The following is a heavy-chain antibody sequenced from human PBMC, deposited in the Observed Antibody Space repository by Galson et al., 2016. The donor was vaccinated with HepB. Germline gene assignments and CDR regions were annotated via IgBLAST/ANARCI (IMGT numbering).Heavy chain of an antibody. CDR2: IYHGGRT. Sequence: SETLSLTCAVSGGSISSYDWWNWVRQAPGKGLEWIGEIYHGGRTIYNPSLKSRVTMSLDKSKNQFSLILSSVTAADTAIYYCATSERLVGTDAFDIWGQGTMVTVSS. V-gene: IGHV4-4*02. CDR1: GGSISSYDW. J-gene: IGHJ3*02. D-gene: IGHD3-9*01. CDR3: ATSERLVGTDAFDI.